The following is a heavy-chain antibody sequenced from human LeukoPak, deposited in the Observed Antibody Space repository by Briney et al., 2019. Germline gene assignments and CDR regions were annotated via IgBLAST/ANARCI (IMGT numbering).Heavy chain of an antibody. CDR2: IHRNGGST. Sequence: PGGSLRPSCAASGFTSDDYGMSWVRQAPGKGLEWVSGIHRNGGSTGYADSVKGRFTISRDNAKNSLYLQMNSLRAEDTALYHCARGNSNFDYWGQGTLVTVSS. D-gene: IGHD1-7*01. V-gene: IGHV3-20*01. CDR3: ARGNSNFDY. J-gene: IGHJ4*02. CDR1: GFTSDDYG.